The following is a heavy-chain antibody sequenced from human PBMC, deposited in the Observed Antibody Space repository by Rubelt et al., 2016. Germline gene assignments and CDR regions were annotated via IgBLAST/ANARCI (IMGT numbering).Heavy chain of an antibody. CDR2: IKQDGREK. CDR1: GFTFSSSW. CDR3: ARGGAAASFDY. V-gene: IGHV3-7*01. Sequence: GGGLVQPGGSLRHSCVASGFTFSSSWMSWVRQAPGKGLEWVASIKQDGREKYYMDSVKGRFTISRDNGEQSLYLQMNSLRDEDTAVYYCARGGAAASFDYWGQGTQVTVSS. J-gene: IGHJ4*02. D-gene: IGHD6-13*01.